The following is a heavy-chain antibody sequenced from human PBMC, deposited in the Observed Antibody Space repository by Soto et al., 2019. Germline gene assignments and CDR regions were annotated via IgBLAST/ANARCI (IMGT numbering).Heavy chain of an antibody. J-gene: IGHJ4*02. CDR2: IVPIFGKA. CDR1: GGTFSDSV. V-gene: IGHV1-69*13. CDR3: ARGRDGSNYYFDY. D-gene: IGHD3-10*01. Sequence: ASVKVSCKASGGTFSDSVTSWVRQAPGQGLEWMGGIVPIFGKANLAEKFQDRVTITADESTSTAYMKLSSLRSEDTAVYYCARGRDGSNYYFDYWGQGTLVTV.